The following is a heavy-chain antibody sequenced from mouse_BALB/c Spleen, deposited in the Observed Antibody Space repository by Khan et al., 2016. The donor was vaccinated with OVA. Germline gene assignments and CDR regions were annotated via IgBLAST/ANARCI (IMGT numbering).Heavy chain of an antibody. CDR1: GFTFSSYG. J-gene: IGHJ4*01. CDR3: ARQPGYYEGSAMDY. V-gene: IGHV5-6*01. CDR2: ISSGGSYT. Sequence: EVQGVESGGDLVKPGGSLKLSCAVSGFTFSSYGMSWVRQTPDKRLEWVATISSGGSYTYYPDSLKGRFIISRDNAKNTLNLQMSSLKSEDTAMYYCARQPGYYEGSAMDYWGQGTSVTVSS. D-gene: IGHD2-3*01.